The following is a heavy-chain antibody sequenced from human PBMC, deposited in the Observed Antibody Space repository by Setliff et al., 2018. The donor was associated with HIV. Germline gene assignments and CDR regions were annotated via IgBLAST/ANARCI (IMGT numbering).Heavy chain of an antibody. CDR2: ISSSGSPI. CDR3: TRGED. D-gene: IGHD1-26*01. CDR1: GFTFSDYY. Sequence: GGSLRLSCAGSGSGGSGFTFSDYYMSWVRQAPGKGLEWLSYISSSGSPIYYADSVKGRFMFSRDTTKTSFYLQMNSLRAEDTGVYYCTRGEDWGQGTLVTVSS. J-gene: IGHJ4*02. V-gene: IGHV3-11*04.